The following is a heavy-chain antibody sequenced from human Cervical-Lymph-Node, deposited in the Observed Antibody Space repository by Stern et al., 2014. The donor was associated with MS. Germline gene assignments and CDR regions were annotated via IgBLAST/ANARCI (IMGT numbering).Heavy chain of an antibody. CDR2: INNDGTSI. Sequence: VQLLESGGGLVQPGGSLRLSCEASGFTFSRNWMHWVRQAPGKGLVWVARINNDGTSIDYADSMKGRFTISRDNVKNTLYLQMNSLRAEDTALYYCARDMMTARTLDYWGQGTLVTVSS. CDR3: ARDMMTARTLDY. V-gene: IGHV3-74*01. CDR1: GFTFSRNW. J-gene: IGHJ4*02. D-gene: IGHD6-6*01.